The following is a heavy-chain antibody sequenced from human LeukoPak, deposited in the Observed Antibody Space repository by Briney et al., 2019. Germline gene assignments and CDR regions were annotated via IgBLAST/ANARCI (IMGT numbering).Heavy chain of an antibody. J-gene: IGHJ6*03. CDR2: IYTSRCT. CDR3: ARTTEGYCRGRSCYSYYYYMDV. CDR1: GGSISRCY. Sequence: SETLSLTCTVSGGSISRCYWSWMRRPAREGLEGIGRIYTSRCTNYNPSLKSRVTMSVDTSKNQFSLKLSSVTAADTAVYYCARTTEGYCRGRSCYSYYYYMDVWGKGTTVTVSS. D-gene: IGHD2-15*01. V-gene: IGHV4-4*07.